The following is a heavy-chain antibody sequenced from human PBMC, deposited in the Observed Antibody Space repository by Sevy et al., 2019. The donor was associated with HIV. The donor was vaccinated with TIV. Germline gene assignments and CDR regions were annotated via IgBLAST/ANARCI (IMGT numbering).Heavy chain of an antibody. D-gene: IGHD2-15*01. CDR3: AKDSLRLIGGYCSGGSCSGWVFGSNPTYGMDV. CDR2: IRYDGSNK. CDR1: GFTFSSYG. J-gene: IGHJ6*02. V-gene: IGHV3-30*02. Sequence: GGSLRLSCAASGFTFSSYGMHWVRQAPGKGLEWVAFIRYDGSNKYYADSVKGRFTTSRDNSKNTLYLQMNSLRAEDTAVYYCAKDSLRLIGGYCSGGSCSGWVFGSNPTYGMDVWGQGTTVTVSS.